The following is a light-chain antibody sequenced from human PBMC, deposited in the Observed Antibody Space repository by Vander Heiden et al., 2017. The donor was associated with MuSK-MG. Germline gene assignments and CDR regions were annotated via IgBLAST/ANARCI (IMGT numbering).Light chain of an antibody. V-gene: IGKV1-6*02. CDR2: AAS. Sequence: AAQITQSPSSLSASVGDRVTITCRASQFIRNDLGWYQQKPGTAPKPLIYAASTLHSGVPLRFSGSGSGTDFTLTISSLQPEDFATYYCLQDYGYPLTFGGGTKIEIK. CDR1: QFIRND. J-gene: IGKJ4*01. CDR3: LQDYGYPLT.